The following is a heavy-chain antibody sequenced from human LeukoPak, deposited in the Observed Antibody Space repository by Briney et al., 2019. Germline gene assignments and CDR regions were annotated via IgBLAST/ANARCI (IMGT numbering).Heavy chain of an antibody. CDR2: IIPIFGTA. D-gene: IGHD3-22*01. Sequence: ASVTVSCKASGGTFSIYAISWVRQAPGQGLEWMGGIIPIFGTANYAQKFQGRVTITADESTSTAYMELSSLRSEDTAVYYCARAYYYDSSGYPGECMDVWGQGTTVTVSS. V-gene: IGHV1-69*13. J-gene: IGHJ6*02. CDR1: GGTFSIYA. CDR3: ARAYYYDSSGYPGECMDV.